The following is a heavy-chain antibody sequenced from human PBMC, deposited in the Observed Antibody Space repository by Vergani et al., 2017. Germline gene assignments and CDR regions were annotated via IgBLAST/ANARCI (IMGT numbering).Heavy chain of an antibody. CDR3: ARDATFYYYGMDV. CDR2: IYSGGST. D-gene: IGHD2-15*01. CDR1: GFTVSSNY. V-gene: IGHV3-53*04. Sequence: EVQLVESGGGLVQPGGSMRLSCAASGFTVSSNYMSWVRQAPGKGLEWVSVIYSGGSTYYADSVKGRFTISRHNAKNTLYLQMNSLRAEDTAVYYCARDATFYYYGMDVWGQGTTVTVSS. J-gene: IGHJ6*02.